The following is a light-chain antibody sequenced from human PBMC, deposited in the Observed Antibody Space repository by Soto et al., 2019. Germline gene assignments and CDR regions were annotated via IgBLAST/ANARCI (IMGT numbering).Light chain of an antibody. Sequence: DIQMTQSPSTLSASVGDRVTITCRASQSISSWLAWYQQKPGKAPKLLIYKASSLEGGVPSRFSGSGSGTEFTLTISSLQPDDFATYYCQQYNTYPGTFGQGTKVDI. CDR3: QQYNTYPGT. CDR2: KAS. J-gene: IGKJ1*01. CDR1: QSISSW. V-gene: IGKV1-5*03.